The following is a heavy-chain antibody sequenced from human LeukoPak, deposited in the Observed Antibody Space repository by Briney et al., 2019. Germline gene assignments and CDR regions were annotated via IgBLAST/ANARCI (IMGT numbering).Heavy chain of an antibody. CDR3: ARVGLGEAYSSSPDDY. Sequence: PSETLSLTCTVSGGSIRNYYWIWIRQPPGKGLEWIGEINHSGSTNYNPSLKSRVTISVDTSKNQFSLKLSSVTAADTAVYYCARVGLGEAYSSSPDDYWGQGTLVTVSS. CDR2: INHSGST. CDR1: GGSIRNYY. D-gene: IGHD6-13*01. J-gene: IGHJ4*02. V-gene: IGHV4-34*01.